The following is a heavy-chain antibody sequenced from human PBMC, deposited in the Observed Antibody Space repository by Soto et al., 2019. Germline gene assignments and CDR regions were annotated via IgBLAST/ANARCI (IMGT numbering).Heavy chain of an antibody. CDR1: GYAFTSYG. J-gene: IGHJ4*02. Sequence: VSVKVSCKASGYAFTSYGISWVRQAPGQGLEWMGWISAYNGNTNYAQKLQGRVTMTTDTSTSTAYMELRSLRSDDTAVYYCASSLLVGYGLEGESDWGQGTLVTVSS. CDR2: ISAYNGNT. CDR3: ASSLLVGYGLEGESD. V-gene: IGHV1-18*01. D-gene: IGHD5-18*01.